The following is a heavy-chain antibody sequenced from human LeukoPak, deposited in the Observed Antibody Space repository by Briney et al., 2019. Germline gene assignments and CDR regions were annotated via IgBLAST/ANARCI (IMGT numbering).Heavy chain of an antibody. D-gene: IGHD4-17*01. Sequence: SETLSLTCTVSGGSISSSSYYWGWIRQPPGKGLEWIGSIYYSGSTYYNPSLKSRVTTSVDTSKNQFSLKLSSVTAADTAVYYCARQGLRIDYWGQGTLVTVSS. V-gene: IGHV4-39*01. CDR3: ARQGLRIDY. CDR2: IYYSGST. CDR1: GGSISSSSYY. J-gene: IGHJ4*02.